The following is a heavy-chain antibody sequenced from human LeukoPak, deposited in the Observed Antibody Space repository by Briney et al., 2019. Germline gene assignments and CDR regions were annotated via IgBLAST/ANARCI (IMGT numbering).Heavy chain of an antibody. D-gene: IGHD2-2*03. Sequence: GGSLRLSCAASGFTFSSYAMSWVRQAPGKGLEFVATISSNGGSTSYANSVKGRFTISRDNSRNTLHLQMGSLKTEDTALYFCARRANPLALDYWGRGTLVAVSS. CDR3: ARRANPLALDY. J-gene: IGHJ4*01. CDR2: ISSNGGST. CDR1: GFTFSSYA. V-gene: IGHV3-64*01.